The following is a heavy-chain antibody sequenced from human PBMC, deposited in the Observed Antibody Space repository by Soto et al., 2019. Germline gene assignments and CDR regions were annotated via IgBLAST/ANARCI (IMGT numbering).Heavy chain of an antibody. V-gene: IGHV3-23*01. CDR2: ITDNGGST. CDR1: GFTFSRDG. CDR3: AKERATTTAFDY. D-gene: IGHD4-17*01. J-gene: IGHJ4*02. Sequence: RLSCAASGFTFSRDGMSWVRQAPGKGLEWVSLITDNGGSTYYADSVKGRFTISRDNTKNTLFLQMNSLRAEDTAVYYCAKERATTTAFDYWGQGPLVTVPS.